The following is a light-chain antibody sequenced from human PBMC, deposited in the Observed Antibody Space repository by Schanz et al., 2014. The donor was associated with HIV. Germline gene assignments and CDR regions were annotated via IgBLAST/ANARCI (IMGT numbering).Light chain of an antibody. V-gene: IGLV2-14*03. Sequence: QSALTQPASVSGSPGQSITISCTGTSSDVGGYNYVSWYQQHPGKAPKLMIYDVSNRPSGVSNRFSGSKSGNTASLTISGXXXEDEADYYCSSYTXXXXLVFGGGTKLTVL. CDR1: SSDVGGYNY. J-gene: IGLJ2*01. CDR2: DVS. CDR3: SSYTXXXXLV.